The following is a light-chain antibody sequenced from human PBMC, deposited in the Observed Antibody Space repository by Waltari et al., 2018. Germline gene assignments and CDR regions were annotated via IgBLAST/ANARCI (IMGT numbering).Light chain of an antibody. J-gene: IGLJ2*01. V-gene: IGLV3-25*03. CDR1: ALPKQY. Sequence: SYELTQPPSVSVSPGQTARITCSGDALPKQYAYWYQQKPGQAPVMGVYKDSERPSGIPDRFSGFSSGTTVTLTISGVQAEDEADYYCQSADSSGIVVFGGGTKLTVL. CDR3: QSADSSGIVV. CDR2: KDS.